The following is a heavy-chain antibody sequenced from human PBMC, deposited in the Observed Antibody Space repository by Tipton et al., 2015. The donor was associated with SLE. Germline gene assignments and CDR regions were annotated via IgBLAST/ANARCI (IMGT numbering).Heavy chain of an antibody. V-gene: IGHV4-31*01. D-gene: IGHD2-2*03. CDR2: ISHSGTT. CDR3: ARGVAIYWITYYDYYMDV. J-gene: IGHJ6*03. Sequence: TLSLTCTVSGGSILSGGHYWRWISQHPGKGLEWVGYISHSGTTYYNPSLESLVTRSVDTSKKQFSLPLTSVTAADTGVYYCARGVAIYWITYYDYYMDVWGKGTTVTVSS. CDR1: GGSILSGGHY.